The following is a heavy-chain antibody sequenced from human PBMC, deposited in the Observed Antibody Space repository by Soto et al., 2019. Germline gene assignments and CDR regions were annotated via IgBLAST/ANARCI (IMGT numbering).Heavy chain of an antibody. CDR2: ISGRGGST. CDR1: GFTFNNYA. V-gene: IGHV3-23*01. CDR3: AKDSTVTTSLYSYSYGLDV. D-gene: IGHD4-17*01. J-gene: IGHJ6*02. Sequence: EVQLLESGGGLVQPGGSLRLSCAASGFTFNNYAMSWVRQAPDKGLEWVSAISGRGGSTYYADSVKGRFTISRDNSKNTLFLQMNSLRAEDTAVYYWAKDSTVTTSLYSYSYGLDVWGQGTTVTVSS.